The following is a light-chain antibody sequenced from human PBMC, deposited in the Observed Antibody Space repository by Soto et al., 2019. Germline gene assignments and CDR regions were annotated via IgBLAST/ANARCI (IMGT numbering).Light chain of an antibody. CDR3: QTYDSSLDGWV. V-gene: IGLV1-40*01. CDR2: GDS. J-gene: IGLJ3*02. CDR1: SSNIGTGYG. Sequence: QSVLTQPPSISGAPGQRVTISCSGSSSNIGTGYGVHWYQQLPGAAPKLLVYGDSRPSGVPDRFSGSKSGTSASLAIADLQADDEGDYYCQTYDSSLDGWVFGGGTKLTAL.